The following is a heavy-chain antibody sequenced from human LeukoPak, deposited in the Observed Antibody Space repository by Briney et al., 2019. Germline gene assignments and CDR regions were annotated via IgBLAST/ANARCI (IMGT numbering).Heavy chain of an antibody. J-gene: IGHJ4*02. V-gene: IGHV3-7*05. CDR2: INKKGNEK. CDR1: GFTFSTYW. Sequence: PGRSLRLSCAASGFTFSTYWMSWVRQAPGEGLEWVANINKKGNEKYYVDSVKGRSTIPRDNAKNSLYLQMNSLRAEDTAVYYCARRDGPIDYWGQGTLVTVSS. D-gene: IGHD5-24*01. CDR3: ARRDGPIDY.